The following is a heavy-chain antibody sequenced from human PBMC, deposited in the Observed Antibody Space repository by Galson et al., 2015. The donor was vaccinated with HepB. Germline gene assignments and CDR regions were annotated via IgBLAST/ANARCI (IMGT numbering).Heavy chain of an antibody. V-gene: IGHV1-69*10. D-gene: IGHD3-10*01. CDR2: IIPILGIA. CDR1: GGTFSSYA. J-gene: IGHJ6*03. CDR3: ARGTDYYGSGSHIPPYYYYYYMDV. Sequence: QSGAEVKKPGSSVKVSCKASGGTFSSYAISWVRQAPGQGLEWMGGIIPILGIANYAQKFQGRVTITPDKSTSTAYVELSSLRSEDTAVYYCARGTDYYGSGSHIPPYYYYYYMDVWGKGTTVTVSS.